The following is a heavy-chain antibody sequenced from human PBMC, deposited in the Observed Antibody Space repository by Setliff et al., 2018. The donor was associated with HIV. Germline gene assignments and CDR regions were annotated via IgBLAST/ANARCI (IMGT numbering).Heavy chain of an antibody. D-gene: IGHD6-19*01. Sequence: SETLSLTCTVSGDSITSGHFYWGWIRQAPGKGLEWIGNILDGRVTFFNPSLRGRVTISVDASKNQVSLNLRSVTAADSAVYHCARPHSGRGGGAFFDPWGQGILVTVSS. J-gene: IGHJ5*02. V-gene: IGHV4-39*01. CDR1: GDSITSGHFY. CDR3: ARPHSGRGGGAFFDP. CDR2: ILDGRVT.